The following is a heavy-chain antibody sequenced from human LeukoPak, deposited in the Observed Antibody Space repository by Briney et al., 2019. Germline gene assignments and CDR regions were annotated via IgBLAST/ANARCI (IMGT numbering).Heavy chain of an antibody. J-gene: IGHJ4*02. D-gene: IGHD4/OR15-4a*01. Sequence: ETLSLTCAVYGGSFSGHYWSWIRQPPGKGLEWGSSISSGSSYIYYADSVKGRFTISRDNAKNSLYLQMNSLRAEDTAVYYCARGGASMVVTFDWGQGTLVTVSS. CDR1: GGSFSGHY. CDR2: ISSGSSYI. CDR3: ARGGASMVVTFD. V-gene: IGHV3-21*01.